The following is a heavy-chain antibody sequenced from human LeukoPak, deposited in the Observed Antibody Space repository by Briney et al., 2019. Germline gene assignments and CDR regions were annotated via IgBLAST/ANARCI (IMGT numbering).Heavy chain of an antibody. J-gene: IGHJ4*02. Sequence: GASVKVSCKASGYTFTDYYIHWVRQAPGQGLEWMGWINPNTGGTNYAQKFQGRVTMTRDTSISTAYMELSRLRSDDTAVYYCARVSYQLPTLFDYWGQGTLVTVSS. CDR2: INPNTGGT. D-gene: IGHD2-2*01. CDR3: ARVSYQLPTLFDY. CDR1: GYTFTDYY. V-gene: IGHV1-2*02.